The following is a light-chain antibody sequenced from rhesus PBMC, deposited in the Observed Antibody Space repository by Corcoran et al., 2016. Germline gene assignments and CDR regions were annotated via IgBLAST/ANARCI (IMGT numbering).Light chain of an antibody. J-gene: IGKJ1*01. V-gene: IGKV1-37*01. CDR1: QAISSH. CDR3: QQGYSYPWT. CDR2: FAS. Sequence: DIQMTQSPSSLSASVGDRVTITCRASQAISSHLAWYQHKPGEAPKPLFYFASNLESGVPSRFSGSRSGTGFTLTISSLLPEDFATYYCQQGYSYPWTFGQGTKVEIK.